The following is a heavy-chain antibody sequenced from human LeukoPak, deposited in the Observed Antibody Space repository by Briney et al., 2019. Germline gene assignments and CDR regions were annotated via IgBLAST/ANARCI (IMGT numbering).Heavy chain of an antibody. CDR3: ARSERLRWMVRGVQFDY. CDR1: VGSISSYY. V-gene: IGHV4-59*01. J-gene: IGHJ4*02. D-gene: IGHD3-10*01. Sequence: SETLSLTCTVSVGSISSYYWSWIRQPPGKGLEWIGYIYYSGSTNYNPSLKSRVTISVDTSKNQFSLKLSSVTAADTAVYYCARSERLRWMVRGVQFDYWGQGTLVTVSS. CDR2: IYYSGST.